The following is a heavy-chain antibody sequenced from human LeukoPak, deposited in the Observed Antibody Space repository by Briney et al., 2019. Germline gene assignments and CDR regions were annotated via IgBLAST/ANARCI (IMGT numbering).Heavy chain of an antibody. D-gene: IGHD2-15*01. Sequence: GGTLRLSCAVSGFTFSDYGMSWVRQAPGKGLEWVSLISVSGDSTYYADSVKGRFTISRDNAKNSLYLQMNSLRAEDTAVYYCARVRPPAGYDAFDIWGQGTMVTVSS. J-gene: IGHJ3*02. CDR1: GFTFSDYG. V-gene: IGHV3-23*01. CDR3: ARVRPPAGYDAFDI. CDR2: ISVSGDST.